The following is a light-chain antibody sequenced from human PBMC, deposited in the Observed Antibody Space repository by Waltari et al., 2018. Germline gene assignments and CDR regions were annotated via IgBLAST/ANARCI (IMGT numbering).Light chain of an antibody. CDR3: EVWDSSSDLVV. V-gene: IGLV3-21*04. CDR2: YDS. Sequence: SSVLTQPHSVSLAPEKTARVTCGGNNIGSKSMHWYQQKPGQAPVMVIYYDSDRPSGTPERCSGSNSGDTATLTISRVEAGDEADYYCEVWDSSSDLVVFGGGNKLTVL. CDR1: NIGSKS. J-gene: IGLJ2*01.